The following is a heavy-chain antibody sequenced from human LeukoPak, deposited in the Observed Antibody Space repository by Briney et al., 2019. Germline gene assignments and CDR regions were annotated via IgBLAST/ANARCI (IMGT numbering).Heavy chain of an antibody. D-gene: IGHD3-22*01. Sequence: GGPLRLSCAASGFTLSSYWMHWVRQAPGKGLVWVSRIKSDGRTNYADSVKGRFTISRDNAKNTVSLQMNSLRAEDTGVYYCARAPSEIGGYYPEYFRHWGQGTLVIVSS. J-gene: IGHJ1*01. CDR3: ARAPSEIGGYYPEYFRH. V-gene: IGHV3-74*01. CDR2: IKSDGRT. CDR1: GFTLSSYW.